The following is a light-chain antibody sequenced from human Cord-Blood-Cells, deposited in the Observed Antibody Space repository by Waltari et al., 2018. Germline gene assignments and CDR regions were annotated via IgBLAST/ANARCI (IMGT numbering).Light chain of an antibody. CDR3: CSYAGSSTV. Sequence: QSALTQPASVSGSPGQSITISCTGTSRDVGSYNLVSWYQQHPGKAPKLMIYEGSKRRSGGSNRFAGSKSGNTASMTISGLQAEDEADYYCCSYAGSSTVFGTGTKVTVL. CDR2: EGS. J-gene: IGLJ1*01. CDR1: SRDVGSYNL. V-gene: IGLV2-23*03.